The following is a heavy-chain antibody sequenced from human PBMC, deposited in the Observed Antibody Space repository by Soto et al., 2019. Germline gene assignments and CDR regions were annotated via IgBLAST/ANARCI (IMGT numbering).Heavy chain of an antibody. Sequence: PGGSLRLSCAASGFTFTSYGMHWVRQAPGNVLEWVAGIWYDGNSKYYEDSVKGRFTISRDNSKNTLYLEMNSLRGDDTAVYYCARENYYDTSGLDYWGQGTLVTVSS. CDR2: IWYDGNSK. CDR3: ARENYYDTSGLDY. V-gene: IGHV3-33*01. CDR1: GFTFTSYG. D-gene: IGHD3-22*01. J-gene: IGHJ4*02.